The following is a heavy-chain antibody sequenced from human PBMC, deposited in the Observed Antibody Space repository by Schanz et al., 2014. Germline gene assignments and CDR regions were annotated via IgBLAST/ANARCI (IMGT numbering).Heavy chain of an antibody. CDR2: ISSGGGST. CDR1: GFSFTTYA. Sequence: EVQLLESGGGLVQPGGSLRLSCASSGFSFTTYAMSWVRQAPGKGLEWVSSISSGGGSTYYADSVKGRFTISRDNSKSALYLHMESLRANSTTVDYTARDKYATTTRCYRGERGGICYMDVWGKGTTVTVSS. CDR3: ARDKYATTTRCYRGERGGICYMDV. D-gene: IGHD1-26*01. V-gene: IGHV3-23*01. J-gene: IGHJ6*03.